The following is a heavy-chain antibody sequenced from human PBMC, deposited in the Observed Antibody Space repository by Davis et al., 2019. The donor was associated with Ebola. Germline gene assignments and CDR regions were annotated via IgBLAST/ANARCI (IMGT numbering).Heavy chain of an antibody. CDR1: GYTFTNYG. CDR2: INPNSGGT. Sequence: ASVKVSCKTSGYTFTNYGITWVRHAPGQGLEWMGRINPNSGGTNYAQKFQGRVTMTRDTSISTAYMELSRLRSDDTAVYYCATPTTKGFDYWGQGTLVTVSS. J-gene: IGHJ4*02. CDR3: ATPTTKGFDY. V-gene: IGHV1-2*06. D-gene: IGHD1-14*01.